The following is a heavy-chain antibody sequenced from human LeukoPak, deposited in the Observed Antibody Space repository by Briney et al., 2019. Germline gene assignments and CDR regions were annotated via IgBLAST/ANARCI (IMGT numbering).Heavy chain of an antibody. V-gene: IGHV4-39*01. CDR3: ARQGTVVPAASPYYFDY. CDR2: IYYSGST. CDR1: GGSISSSSYY. J-gene: IGHJ4*02. Sequence: PSETLSLTCTVSGGSISSSSYYWGWIRQPPGKGLEWIGSIYYSGSTYYNPSLKSRVTISVDTSKNQFSLKLSSVTAADTAVYYCARQGTVVPAASPYYFDYWGQGTLVTVSS. D-gene: IGHD2-2*01.